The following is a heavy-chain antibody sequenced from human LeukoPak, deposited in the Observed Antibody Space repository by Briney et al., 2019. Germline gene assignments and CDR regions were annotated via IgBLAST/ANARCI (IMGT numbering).Heavy chain of an antibody. CDR1: GFTFSSYW. V-gene: IGHV3-7*01. CDR2: IKRDGKEK. Sequence: GGSLRLSCVASGFTFSSYWMSWVRQAPGKGLEWVANIKRDGKEKHYVDSVKGRFTISRDNARNSLYLQMSSLRAEDTAVYYCAKDGAYDWNDKSDYWGRGTLVTVSS. J-gene: IGHJ4*02. D-gene: IGHD1-20*01. CDR3: AKDGAYDWNDKSDY.